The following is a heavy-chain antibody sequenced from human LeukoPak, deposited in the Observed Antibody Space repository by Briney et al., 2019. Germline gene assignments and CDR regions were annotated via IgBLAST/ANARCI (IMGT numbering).Heavy chain of an antibody. CDR3: ARGPGGYNLELDY. CDR2: IIPIFGTA. Sequence: ASVKVSCKASGGTFSSYAISWVGQAPGQGLEWMGGIIPIFGTANYAQKFQGRVTITADESTSTAYMELSSLRSEDTAVYYCARGPGGYNLELDYWGQGTLVTVSS. CDR1: GGTFSSYA. V-gene: IGHV1-69*13. J-gene: IGHJ4*02. D-gene: IGHD5-24*01.